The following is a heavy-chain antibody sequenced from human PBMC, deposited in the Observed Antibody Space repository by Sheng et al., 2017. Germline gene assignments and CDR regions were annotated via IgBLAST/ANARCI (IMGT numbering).Heavy chain of an antibody. V-gene: IGHV3-7*01. J-gene: IGHJ4*02. CDR1: GFTFSSYS. CDR3: ARVRGYKTGFDY. Sequence: EEQLVESGGGLVQPGGSLRLSCGVSGFTFSSYSMSWVRQAPGKGLEWVATIKEDGREKFYVDSVKGRFTISRDNAKNSLYLQMNSLRAEDTAVYYCARVRGYKTGFDYWGQGTLVT. CDR2: IKEDGREK. D-gene: IGHD3-22*01.